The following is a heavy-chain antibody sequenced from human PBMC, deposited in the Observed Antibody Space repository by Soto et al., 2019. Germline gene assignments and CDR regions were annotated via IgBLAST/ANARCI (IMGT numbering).Heavy chain of an antibody. Sequence: PSETLSLTCTVSGGSISSGGYYWSWIRQHPGKGLEWIGYIYYSGSTYYNPSLKSRVTISVDTSKNQFSLKLSSVTAADTAVYYISRHSLGYTYGYISYGRDCWRQGTRVTVSS. V-gene: IGHV4-31*03. CDR2: IYYSGST. J-gene: IGHJ4*02. CDR1: GGSISSGGYY. D-gene: IGHD5-18*01. CDR3: SRHSLGYTYGYISYGRDC.